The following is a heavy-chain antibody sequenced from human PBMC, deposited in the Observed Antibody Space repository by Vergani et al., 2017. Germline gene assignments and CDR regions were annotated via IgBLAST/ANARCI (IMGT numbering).Heavy chain of an antibody. CDR3: ARAGIDIVVVPAAIGYFDL. D-gene: IGHD2-2*01. V-gene: IGHV4-39*07. CDR2: IYYSGST. J-gene: IGHJ2*01. Sequence: QVQLQESGPGLVKPSETLSLTCTVSNDSVSNTFYYWGWIRQTPGKGLEWIGSIYYSGSTYYNPSLKSRVTISVDTSKNQFSLKLSSVTAADTAVYYCARAGIDIVVVPAAIGYFDLWGRGTLVTVSS. CDR1: NDSVSNTFYY.